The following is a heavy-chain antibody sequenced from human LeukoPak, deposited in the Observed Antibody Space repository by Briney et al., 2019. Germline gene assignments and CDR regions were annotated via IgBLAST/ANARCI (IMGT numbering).Heavy chain of an antibody. CDR1: GYTFTSYD. D-gene: IGHD6-13*01. CDR3: ARGPRYSSFDC. J-gene: IGHJ4*02. Sequence: ASVTVSCMACGYTFTSYDINWVGQAAGQGVEGMGWMNPNSGNTGYAQMFQGRGTITRNTAISTAYMELSILRSEDTGVYYLARGPRYSSFDCWGQGTLVTVS. CDR2: MNPNSGNT. V-gene: IGHV1-8*01.